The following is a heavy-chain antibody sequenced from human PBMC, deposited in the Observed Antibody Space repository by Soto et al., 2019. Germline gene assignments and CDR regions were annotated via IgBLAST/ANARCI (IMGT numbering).Heavy chain of an antibody. CDR1: GGSVYDFY. CDR3: ARGHGIYVRFDS. CDR2: IYNNGRT. Sequence: QVHLQESGPGRVKPSETLSLTCSVSGGSVYDFYWNWLRQTPGKGLEWIGNIYNNGRTNYNPSLKNRVAISIDTSKNQFSLHPSSVTTADTAMYFCARGHGIYVRFDSWGQGTLVSVSS. D-gene: IGHD3-10*02. J-gene: IGHJ4*02. V-gene: IGHV4-59*02.